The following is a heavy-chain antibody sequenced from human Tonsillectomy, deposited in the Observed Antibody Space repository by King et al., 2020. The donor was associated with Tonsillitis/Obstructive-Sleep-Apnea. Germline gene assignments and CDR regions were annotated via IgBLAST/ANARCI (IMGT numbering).Heavy chain of an antibody. CDR1: GFTFSDSA. V-gene: IGHV3-73*01. J-gene: IGHJ1*01. CDR2: IRSKANSYAT. D-gene: IGHD2-15*01. CDR3: SRFRLGGGTRVQH. Sequence: VQLVESGGGLVQPGRSLKLSCAASGFTFSDSAVLWVRQASGKGLEWVGRIRSKANSYATTYAASVKGRFTISRDDPKNMAYLQMSSLKTEDTAVYYCSRFRLGGGTRVQHLGQGPLVTVSS.